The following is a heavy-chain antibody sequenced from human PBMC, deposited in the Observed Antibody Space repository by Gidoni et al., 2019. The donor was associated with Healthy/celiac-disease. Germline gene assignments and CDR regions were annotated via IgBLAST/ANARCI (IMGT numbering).Heavy chain of an antibody. D-gene: IGHD2-21*02. CDR1: GFTFSSYA. V-gene: IGHV3-13*01. CDR2: IGTAGDT. CDR3: ARAHGENCGGDCYPSDAFDI. J-gene: IGHJ3*02. Sequence: EVQLVESGGGLVQPGGSLRLSCAASGFTFSSYAMHWVRQATGKGLEWVSAIGTAGDTYYPGSVKGRFTISRENAKNSLYLQMNSLRAGDTAVYYCARAHGENCGGDCYPSDAFDIWGQGTMVTVSS.